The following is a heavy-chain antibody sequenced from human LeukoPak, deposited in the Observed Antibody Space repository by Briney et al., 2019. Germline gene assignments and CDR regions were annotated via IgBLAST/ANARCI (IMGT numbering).Heavy chain of an antibody. V-gene: IGHV3-7*01. CDR2: IKQDGSEK. D-gene: IGHD2-2*01. CDR1: GFTFSIYW. J-gene: IGHJ4*02. CDR3: ARVDPYVPDY. Sequence: PGGSLRLSCAASGFTFSIYWMSWVRQAPGKGLEWVANIKQDGSEKYYVDSVKGRFTISRDNAKNSLYLQMNSLRAEDTAAYYCARVDPYVPDYWGQGTLVTVSS.